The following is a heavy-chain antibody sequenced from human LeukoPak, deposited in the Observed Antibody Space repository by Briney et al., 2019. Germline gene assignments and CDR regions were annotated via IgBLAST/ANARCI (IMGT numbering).Heavy chain of an antibody. CDR1: GYTFTVYY. V-gene: IGHV1-2*02. D-gene: IGHD3-10*01. CDR2: INPNSDGT. J-gene: IGHJ4*02. CDR3: ARGAHYHDSSGGYDY. Sequence: GASVKVSCKASGYTFTVYYMHWVRQAPGQGLEWMGWINPNSDGTNYAQKFQGRVTMTRDTSLSTAYMELRRPRSDDTAVYYCARGAHYHDSSGGYDYWGQGTLVTVSS.